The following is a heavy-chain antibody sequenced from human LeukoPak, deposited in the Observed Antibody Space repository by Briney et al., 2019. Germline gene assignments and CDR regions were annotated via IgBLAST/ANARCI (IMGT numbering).Heavy chain of an antibody. V-gene: IGHV3-48*03. D-gene: IGHD3-9*01. Sequence: PGGSLSLSCAASGFTFSSYEMNWVRQAPGKGLEWVSYISSSGSTIYYADSVKGRFTISRDNAKNSLYLQMNSLRAEDTAVYYCARERPVYDILTGTFDYWGQGTLVTVSS. CDR1: GFTFSSYE. CDR3: ARERPVYDILTGTFDY. CDR2: ISSSGSTI. J-gene: IGHJ4*02.